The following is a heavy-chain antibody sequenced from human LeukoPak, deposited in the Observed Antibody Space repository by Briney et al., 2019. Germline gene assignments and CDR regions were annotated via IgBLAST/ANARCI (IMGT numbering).Heavy chain of an antibody. Sequence: GGSLRLSCAASGFTLSSYSMNWVRQAPGKGLEWVSYISSSSSTIYYADSVKGRFTISSDNAKNSLYLQMNSLRAEDTAVYYCARTTPDYYGSGSYYNYYYMDVWGKGTTVTVSS. CDR1: GFTLSSYS. V-gene: IGHV3-48*01. D-gene: IGHD3-10*01. CDR3: ARTTPDYYGSGSYYNYYYMDV. J-gene: IGHJ6*03. CDR2: ISSSSSTI.